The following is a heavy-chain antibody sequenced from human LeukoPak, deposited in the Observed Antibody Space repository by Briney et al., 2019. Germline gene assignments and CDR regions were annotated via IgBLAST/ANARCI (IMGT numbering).Heavy chain of an antibody. V-gene: IGHV1-18*01. CDR3: AREAAPYYDILTGYYYYYGMDV. J-gene: IGHJ6*02. D-gene: IGHD3-9*01. CDR1: GYTFTSYG. Sequence: ASVKVSCKASGYTFTSYGISWVRQAPGQGLEWMGWISAYSGNTNYAQKLQGRVTMTTDTSTSTAYMELRSLRSDDTAVYYCAREAAPYYDILTGYYYYYGMDVWGQGTTVTVSS. CDR2: ISAYSGNT.